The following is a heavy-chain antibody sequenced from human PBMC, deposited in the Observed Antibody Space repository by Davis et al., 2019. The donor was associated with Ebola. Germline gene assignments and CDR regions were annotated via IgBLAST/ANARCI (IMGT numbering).Heavy chain of an antibody. V-gene: IGHV1-8*01. J-gene: IGHJ5*02. Sequence: ASVKVSCKASGYTFTSYDINWVRQATGQGLEWMGWMNPNSGNTGYAQKFQGRVTMTRNTSISTAYMELSSLRSEDTAVYYCARRPYSSSWRYSFDPWGQGTLVTVSS. CDR1: GYTFTSYD. CDR3: ARRPYSSSWRYSFDP. D-gene: IGHD6-13*01. CDR2: MNPNSGNT.